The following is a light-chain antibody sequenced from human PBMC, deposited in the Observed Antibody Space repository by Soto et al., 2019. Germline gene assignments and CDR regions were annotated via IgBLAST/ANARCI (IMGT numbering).Light chain of an antibody. V-gene: IGLV1-44*01. CDR3: ATWDDSLKGVV. Sequence: QLVLTQPPSASGTPGQRVTISCSGGSSNIGSNTVNWYQQLPGTAPKLLIYSNNQRPSGVPDRFSGSKSGTSASLAISGLQSEDEADYYCATWDDSLKGVVFGGGTKLTVL. CDR2: SNN. J-gene: IGLJ2*01. CDR1: SSNIGSNT.